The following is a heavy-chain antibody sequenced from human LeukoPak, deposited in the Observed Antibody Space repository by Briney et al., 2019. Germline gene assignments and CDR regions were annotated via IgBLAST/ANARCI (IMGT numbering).Heavy chain of an antibody. Sequence: ASVKVSCKASGYTFPSYGISWARQAPGQGLEWMGWISGDNGKTKNAQKFQGRVTMTTDTSTTTAYMELRSLRSDDTAVYYCARADSGGYYVAYWYWGQGSLVTVSS. V-gene: IGHV1-18*01. CDR3: ARADSGGYYVAYWY. CDR1: GYTFPSYG. D-gene: IGHD3-22*01. CDR2: ISGDNGKT. J-gene: IGHJ4*02.